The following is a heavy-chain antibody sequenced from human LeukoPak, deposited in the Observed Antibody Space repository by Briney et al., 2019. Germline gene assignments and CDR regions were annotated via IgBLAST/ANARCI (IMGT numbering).Heavy chain of an antibody. CDR2: IRIDGSKK. CDR3: ARDRLAVGPNWFYP. V-gene: IGHV3-30*02. CDR1: GFTFSSYS. J-gene: IGHJ5*02. D-gene: IGHD2-8*02. Sequence: QPGGSLRLSCAASGFTFSSYSMHWVCHAPRQGLERVSFIRIDGSKKNYADPAKGRFTIPKENSKNNLYLHINSRRAEATPVYYFARDRLAVGPNWFYPWGQGNLVTVS.